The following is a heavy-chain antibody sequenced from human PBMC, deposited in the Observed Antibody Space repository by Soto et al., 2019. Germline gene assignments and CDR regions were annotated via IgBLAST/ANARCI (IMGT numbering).Heavy chain of an antibody. V-gene: IGHV3-11*01. CDR3: ARDESAVVAAFVCMDV. Sequence: QVQLVESGGGLVKPGGSLRLSCAASGFTFSDYYMSWIRQAPGKGLEWVSYISSSGSTIYYADSVKGRFTISRDNAKNSLYLQRNSLRAEDTAVYYCARDESAVVAAFVCMDVWGQGTTVTVSS. D-gene: IGHD2-15*01. CDR1: GFTFSDYY. CDR2: ISSSGSTI. J-gene: IGHJ6*02.